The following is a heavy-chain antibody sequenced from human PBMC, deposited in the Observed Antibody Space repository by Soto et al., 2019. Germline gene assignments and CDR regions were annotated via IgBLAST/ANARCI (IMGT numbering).Heavy chain of an antibody. D-gene: IGHD5-12*01. CDR3: VRVVAIPGYPDH. J-gene: IGHJ4*02. Sequence: QVKLVQSGAEVRQPASSVKVSCKTSGGTFSSYAISWVRQAPGQGLEWMGGIVPIVGTTTYAQKFQGRVTITADEATSRAYMQLSRLRSDDTAVYYCVRVVAIPGYPDHWGQGTLVTVSS. CDR2: IVPIVGTT. CDR1: GGTFSSYA. V-gene: IGHV1-69*12.